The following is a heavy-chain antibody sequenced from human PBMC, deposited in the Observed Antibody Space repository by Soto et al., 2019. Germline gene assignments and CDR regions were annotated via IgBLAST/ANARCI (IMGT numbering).Heavy chain of an antibody. CDR3: ARDGRRYCSGGSCYPWGIGMDV. D-gene: IGHD2-15*01. CDR2: IFLESDRT. V-gene: IGHV3-9*02. Sequence: EVQLVESGGGLVQPGRSLRLSCAVSGSTSNDYAMHWLRQAPGKGLEWVSGIFLESDRTGYADSVKGRFTTSRDKAKNSLYLQMNSLRPEDTALYYCARDGRRYCSGGSCYPWGIGMDVWGQGTTVTVSS. CDR1: GSTSNDYA. J-gene: IGHJ6*02.